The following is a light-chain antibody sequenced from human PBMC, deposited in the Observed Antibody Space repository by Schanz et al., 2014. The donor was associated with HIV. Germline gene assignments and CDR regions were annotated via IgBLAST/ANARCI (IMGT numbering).Light chain of an antibody. CDR3: CSYAGSSTLVV. CDR2: DVT. J-gene: IGLJ2*01. Sequence: QSALTQPASVSGSPGQSITISCPGTSSDVGGYNYLPWTQQHPGQAPKLLIYDVTDRPSGISNRFSGSKSGYTASLTISGLQAEDEADYYCCSYAGSSTLVVFGGGTKVTVL. V-gene: IGLV2-14*03. CDR1: SSDVGGYNY.